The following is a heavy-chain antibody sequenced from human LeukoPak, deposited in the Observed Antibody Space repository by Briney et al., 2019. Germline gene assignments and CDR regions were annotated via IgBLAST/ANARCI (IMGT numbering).Heavy chain of an antibody. Sequence: ASVKVSCKTSGYTFTDYYIHWVRQAPGQGLEWMGWINPNSGGTTYAQKFQGRVTMTRDTSISTAYMELSRLRSDDTAVYYCARLSYDILTGSPDGFDPWGQGTLVTVSS. J-gene: IGHJ5*02. CDR2: INPNSGGT. D-gene: IGHD3-9*01. CDR1: GYTFTDYY. V-gene: IGHV1-2*02. CDR3: ARLSYDILTGSPDGFDP.